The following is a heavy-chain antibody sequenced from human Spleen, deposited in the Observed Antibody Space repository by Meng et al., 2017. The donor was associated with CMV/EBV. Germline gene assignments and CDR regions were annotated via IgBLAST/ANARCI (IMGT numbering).Heavy chain of an antibody. CDR3: GRSLTAAGLDY. CDR2: IYFSGST. CDR1: GGSVTSGAYY. V-gene: IGHV4-61*08. J-gene: IGHJ4*02. Sequence: SETLSLTCTVSGGSVTSGAYYWSWIRQPPGKGLEWIGYIYFSGSTNYNPSLESRVTISIETSKDEFSLRLTSVTASDTAVYYCGRSLTAAGLDYWGQGTLVTVSS. D-gene: IGHD6-13*01.